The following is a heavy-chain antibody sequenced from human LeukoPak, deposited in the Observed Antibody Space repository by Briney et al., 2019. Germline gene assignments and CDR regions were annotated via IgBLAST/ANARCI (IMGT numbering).Heavy chain of an antibody. J-gene: IGHJ4*02. CDR3: ARESIAATFFYFDY. CDR2: ISVYNGNT. CDR1: GYIITSYG. V-gene: IGHV1-18*01. Sequence: ASVKVSCKASGYIITSYGISWVRHAPGQGLEWMGWISVYNGNTNYPQRLQGRVTITTDTSTTTAYMELRSLRSDDPAVYYCARESIAATFFYFDYWGQGTLVTVSS. D-gene: IGHD6-6*01.